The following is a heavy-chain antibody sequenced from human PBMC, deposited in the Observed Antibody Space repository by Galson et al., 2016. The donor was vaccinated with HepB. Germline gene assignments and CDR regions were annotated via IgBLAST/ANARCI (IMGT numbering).Heavy chain of an antibody. CDR2: ISYDESIK. V-gene: IGHV3-30*03. D-gene: IGHD5-24*01. CDR3: ATNGDGYNYFLY. Sequence: SLRLSCAGSGFTFRNYGMHWVRQAPGKGLEWVAVISYDESIKYYADPGKGRFTISRDNSKNTLYLQVSSLRAEDTAVYYCATNGDGYNYFLYWGQGTLVTVSS. CDR1: GFTFRNYG. J-gene: IGHJ4*02.